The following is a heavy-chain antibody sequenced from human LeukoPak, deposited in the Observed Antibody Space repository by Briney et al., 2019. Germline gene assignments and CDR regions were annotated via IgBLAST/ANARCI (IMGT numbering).Heavy chain of an antibody. Sequence: PSETLSLTCTVSGGTLGDTTYFWGWIRQPPGRGLEWIANIYYSGKAHYSPSLKSRVTISADMSRNQFFLRLGSVTAADTAVYYCTRHSGPAAAADYWGQGTLVTVSS. V-gene: IGHV4-39*01. D-gene: IGHD6-13*01. J-gene: IGHJ4*02. CDR1: GGTLGDTTYF. CDR3: TRHSGPAAAADY. CDR2: IYYSGKA.